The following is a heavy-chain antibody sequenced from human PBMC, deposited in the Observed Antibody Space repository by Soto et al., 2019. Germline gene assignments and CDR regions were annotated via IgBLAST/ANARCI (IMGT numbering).Heavy chain of an antibody. CDR2: ISYDGSNK. V-gene: IGHV3-30-3*01. CDR3: ARGIAVAGTLLA. Sequence: GSLRLSCAASGFTFSSYAMHWVRQAPGKGLEWVAVISYDGSNKYYADSVKGRFTISRDNSKNTLYLQMNSLRAEDTAVYYCARGIAVAGTLLAWGQGTLVTVSS. D-gene: IGHD6-19*01. J-gene: IGHJ4*02. CDR1: GFTFSSYA.